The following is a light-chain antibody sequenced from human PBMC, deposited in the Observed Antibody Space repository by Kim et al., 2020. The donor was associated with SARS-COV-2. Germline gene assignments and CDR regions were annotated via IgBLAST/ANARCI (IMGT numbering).Light chain of an antibody. CDR3: QQYDSYPLT. Sequence: DIQMTQSPSSLSASVGDRVTITCRASQNINNWLAWYQQKPGKAPNLLIYNASSLESGVPSKFSGSGSGTEFTLTISSVQPDDFATYYCQQYDSYPLTFGGGTKLDIK. V-gene: IGKV1-5*03. CDR1: QNINNW. J-gene: IGKJ4*01. CDR2: NAS.